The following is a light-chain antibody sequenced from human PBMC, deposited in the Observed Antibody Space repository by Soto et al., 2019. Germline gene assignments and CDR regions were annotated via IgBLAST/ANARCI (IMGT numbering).Light chain of an antibody. V-gene: IGKV3-15*01. J-gene: IGKJ4*01. CDR1: QSVSSN. Sequence: ETVMTQSPATLSVSPGERATLSCRASQSVSSNLAWYQQKPGQAPRLLIYGASTRATGIPGRFSGSGSGTDFTLTISSRQSEDFAVYFCQQYKNWTPLTFGGGTKVDIK. CDR2: GAS. CDR3: QQYKNWTPLT.